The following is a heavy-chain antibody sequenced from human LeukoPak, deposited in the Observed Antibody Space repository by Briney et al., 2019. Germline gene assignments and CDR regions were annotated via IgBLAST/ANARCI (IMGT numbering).Heavy chain of an antibody. D-gene: IGHD3-22*01. J-gene: IGHJ4*02. Sequence: GGSLRLSCAASGSTFSSYALSWVRQAPGKGLEWVSVISGSGGTTHYAESVKGRFTISRDNSKNTLYMQMNSLRAEDTAVYYCARDYHDSSGSYGVDFWGQGTLVTVSS. CDR1: GSTFSSYA. CDR3: ARDYHDSSGSYGVDF. V-gene: IGHV3-23*01. CDR2: ISGSGGTT.